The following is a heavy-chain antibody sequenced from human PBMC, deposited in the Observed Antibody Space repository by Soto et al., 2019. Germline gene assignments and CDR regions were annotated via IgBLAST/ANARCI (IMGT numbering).Heavy chain of an antibody. V-gene: IGHV1-69*13. CDR1: GGTFSSYA. J-gene: IGHJ6*02. CDR2: IIPIFGTA. D-gene: IGHD2-15*01. Sequence: SVKVCCKASGGTFSSYAISWVRQAPGQGLEWMGGIIPIFGTANYAQKFQGRVTITADESMSTAYIEPSSLRSEDTAVYYCARDRDDGVVAVHYYYNTGMDALCQGNAVTISS. CDR3: ARDRDDGVVAVHYYYNTGMDA.